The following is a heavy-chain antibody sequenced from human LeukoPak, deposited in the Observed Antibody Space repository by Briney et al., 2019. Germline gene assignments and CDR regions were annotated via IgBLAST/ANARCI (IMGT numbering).Heavy chain of an antibody. CDR1: GGSICGYY. CDR2: IYYSGST. D-gene: IGHD3-10*01. CDR3: TRGPWGSGSYAAMDV. Sequence: SDPLSLTCTVSGGSICGYYWSWIRHPPRRGLDWIGYIYYSGSTNYNPSRKSPVTISVDTSKNQFSLKLTSVTAADTAVYYCTRGPWGSGSYAAMDVWGKGTTVTVSS. V-gene: IGHV4-59*07. J-gene: IGHJ6*03.